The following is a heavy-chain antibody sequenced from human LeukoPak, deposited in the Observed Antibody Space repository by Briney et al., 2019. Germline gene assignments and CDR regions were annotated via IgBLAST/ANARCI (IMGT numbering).Heavy chain of an antibody. D-gene: IGHD4-17*01. CDR3: AKDYGDYEVPGAFDI. Sequence: SETLSLTCTVSGGSISSYYWSWIRQPPGKGLEWIGYIYYSGSTNYNPSLKSRVTISVDTSENQFSLKLSSVTAADTAVYYCAKDYGDYEVPGAFDIWGQGTMVTVSS. CDR1: GGSISSYY. CDR2: IYYSGST. J-gene: IGHJ3*02. V-gene: IGHV4-59*08.